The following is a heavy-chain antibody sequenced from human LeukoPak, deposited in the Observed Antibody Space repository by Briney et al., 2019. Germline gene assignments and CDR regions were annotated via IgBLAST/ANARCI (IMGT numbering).Heavy chain of an antibody. CDR2: INAGNGNT. J-gene: IGHJ5*02. V-gene: IGHV1-3*01. Sequence: ASVKVSCKASGYSFTSNYIHWVRQAPGHRLEWMGWINAGNGNTKYSQKFQGRVTITRDTSASTAYMELSSLRSEDTTVYYCARGRCSSTSCAPWWFDPWGQGTLVTVSS. CDR3: ARGRCSSTSCAPWWFDP. D-gene: IGHD2-2*01. CDR1: GYSFTSNY.